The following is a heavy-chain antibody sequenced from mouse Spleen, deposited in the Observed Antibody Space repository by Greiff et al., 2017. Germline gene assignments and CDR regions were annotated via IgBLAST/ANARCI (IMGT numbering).Heavy chain of an antibody. Sequence: EVKVVESGGGLVQPGGSMKLSCVASGFTFSNYWMNWVRQSPEKGLEWVAQIRLKSDNYATHYAESVKGRFTISRDDSKSSVYLQMNNLRAEDTGIYYCTGGGWFAYWGQGTLVTVSA. CDR2: IRLKSDNYAT. CDR3: TGGGWFAY. J-gene: IGHJ3*01. V-gene: IGHV6-3*01. CDR1: GFTFSNYW.